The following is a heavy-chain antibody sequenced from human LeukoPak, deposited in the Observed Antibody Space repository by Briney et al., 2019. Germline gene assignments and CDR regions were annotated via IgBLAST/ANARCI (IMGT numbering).Heavy chain of an antibody. CDR1: GFTFSSYA. V-gene: IGHV3-30-3*01. Sequence: GGSLRLSCAASGFTFSSYAMHWVRQAPGKGLEWVAVMTFDGSNKNYADSVKGRFTISRDNSKNTLYLQMNSLRAEDTAVYYCARDRDIATVGYHYYHHMDVWGKGTTVIVSS. CDR3: ARDRDIATVGYHYYHHMDV. D-gene: IGHD6-13*01. CDR2: MTFDGSNK. J-gene: IGHJ6*03.